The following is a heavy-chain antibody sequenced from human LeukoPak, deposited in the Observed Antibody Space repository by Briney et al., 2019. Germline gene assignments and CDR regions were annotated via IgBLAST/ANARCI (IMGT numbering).Heavy chain of an antibody. V-gene: IGHV3-33*01. CDR1: GLTFSSYG. CDR3: AREGPRGNSQFDY. D-gene: IGHD2/OR15-2a*01. CDR2: IWYDGSNK. J-gene: IGHJ4*02. Sequence: GGSLRLSCAASGLTFSSYGMHWVRQAPGKGLEWVALIWYDGSNKYYTDSVKGRLTISRDNSKNTLYLQMNSLRAEDTAVYYCAREGPRGNSQFDYWGQGTLVTVSS.